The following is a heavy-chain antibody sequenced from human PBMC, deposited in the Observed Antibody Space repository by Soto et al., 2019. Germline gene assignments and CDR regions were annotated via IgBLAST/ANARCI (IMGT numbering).Heavy chain of an antibody. CDR2: ISDRGSA. D-gene: IGHD3-16*01. J-gene: IGHJ6*02. CDR1: GASITSGHW. V-gene: IGHV4-4*02. CDR3: TRSTHAMNGGSHYMALDDDLVTGMDV. Sequence: QVQLQESGPRLVRPSGALSLTCSVSGASITSGHWWTWVRQSPGKGLEWIGEISDRGSAYSNPSLKSRVSVSVDKSQNQFSLRLTSVPAADTAIYYCTRSTHAMNGGSHYMALDDDLVTGMDVWGPGTTVTVSS.